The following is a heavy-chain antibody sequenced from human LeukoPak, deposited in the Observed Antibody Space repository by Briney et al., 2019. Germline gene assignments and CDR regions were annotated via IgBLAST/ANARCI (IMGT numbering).Heavy chain of an antibody. J-gene: IGHJ3*02. D-gene: IGHD2-21*01. CDR2: ISSNGGST. Sequence: PGGSLRLSCAASGFTFSSYAMHWVRQAPGKGLEYVSAISSNGGSTYYAKSVKGRFTISRDNSKNTLYLQMGSLRAEVMAVYYCARPDLIEGAFDMGGQGTMVTVSS. CDR3: ARPDLIEGAFDM. V-gene: IGHV3-64*01. CDR1: GFTFSSYA.